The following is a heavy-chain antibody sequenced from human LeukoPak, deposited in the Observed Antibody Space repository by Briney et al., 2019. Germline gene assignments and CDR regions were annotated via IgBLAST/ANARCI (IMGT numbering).Heavy chain of an antibody. Sequence: GGSLRLSCAASGFTFSSYGMHWVRQAPGKGLEWVAVIWYAGSNKFYADSVKGRFTISRDNSKNTLYLQMNSLRAEDTAVYYCAGRPTGYSSGYIHWGQGTLVTVSS. D-gene: IGHD5-18*01. CDR1: GFTFSSYG. V-gene: IGHV3-33*01. CDR3: AGRPTGYSSGYIH. CDR2: IWYAGSNK. J-gene: IGHJ4*02.